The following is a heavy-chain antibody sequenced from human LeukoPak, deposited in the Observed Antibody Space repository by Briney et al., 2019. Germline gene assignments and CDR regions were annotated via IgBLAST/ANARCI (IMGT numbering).Heavy chain of an antibody. V-gene: IGHV3-21*01. J-gene: IGHJ6*03. CDR1: GFTFSNYN. D-gene: IGHD1-26*01. Sequence: GGSLRLSCEASGFTFSNYNMNWVRQAPGKAMEWVSSITRSGTYIFHADSVKGRFTISRDNAKNSLYLQMDSLGPEDTAGYYCARDPYSGNYGNDYYYYMDVWGKGTTVTISS. CDR2: ITRSGTYI. CDR3: ARDPYSGNYGNDYYYYMDV.